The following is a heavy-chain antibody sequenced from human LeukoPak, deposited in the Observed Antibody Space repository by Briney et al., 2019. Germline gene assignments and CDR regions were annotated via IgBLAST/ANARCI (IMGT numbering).Heavy chain of an antibody. CDR2: ISNSATNI. V-gene: IGHV3-48*04. CDR3: ARSRIEVLGTGAFDY. D-gene: IGHD2-2*01. Sequence: GESLRLSGAASGFSFSSYSMSWVRQAPGKGLEWVSAISNSATNINYADSLKGRFTISRDNAQKSLYLEMHSLRVEDTAVYYCARSRIEVLGTGAFDYWGQGSLVTVSS. J-gene: IGHJ4*02. CDR1: GFSFSSYS.